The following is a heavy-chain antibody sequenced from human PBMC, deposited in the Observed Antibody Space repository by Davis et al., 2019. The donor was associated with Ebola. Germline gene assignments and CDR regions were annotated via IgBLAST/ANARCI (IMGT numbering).Heavy chain of an antibody. V-gene: IGHV3-30-3*01. CDR3: ARDLYYYGMDV. J-gene: IGHJ6*02. CDR1: GFTFSSYA. CDR2: ISYDGSNK. Sequence: GESLKISCAASGFTFSSYAMSWVRQAPGKGLEWVAVISYDGSNKYYADSVKGRFTISRDNSKNTLYLQMNSLRAEDTAVYYCARDLYYYGMDVWGQGTTVTVSS.